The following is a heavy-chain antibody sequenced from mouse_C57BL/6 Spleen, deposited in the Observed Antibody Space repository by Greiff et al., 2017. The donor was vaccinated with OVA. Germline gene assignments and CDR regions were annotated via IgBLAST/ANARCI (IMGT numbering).Heavy chain of an antibody. J-gene: IGHJ2*01. CDR2: INPSTGGT. CDR1: GYSFTGYY. Sequence: EVKLVESGPELVKPGASVKISCKASGYSFTGYYMNWVKQSPEKSLEWIGEINPSTGGTTYNQKFKAKATLTVDKSSSTAYMQLKSLTSEDSAVYYCARSRDDYDYFDYWGQGTTLTVSS. CDR3: ARSRDDYDYFDY. D-gene: IGHD2-4*01. V-gene: IGHV1-42*01.